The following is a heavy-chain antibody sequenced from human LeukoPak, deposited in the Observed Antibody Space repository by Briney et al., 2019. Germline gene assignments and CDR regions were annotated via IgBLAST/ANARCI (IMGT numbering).Heavy chain of an antibody. CDR2: ISGSGGST. J-gene: IGHJ4*02. V-gene: IGHV3-23*01. CDR1: GFTFSSYA. Sequence: GGSLRLSCVASGFTFSSYAMSWVRQAPGKGLGWVSAISGSGGSTYYADSVKGRFTISRDNSKNTLYLQMNSLRAEDTAVYYCAKRATGTNYYFDHWGQGTLVTVSS. D-gene: IGHD1-7*01. CDR3: AKRATGTNYYFDH.